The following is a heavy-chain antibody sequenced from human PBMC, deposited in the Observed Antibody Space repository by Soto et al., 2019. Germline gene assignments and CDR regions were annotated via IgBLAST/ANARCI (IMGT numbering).Heavy chain of an antibody. CDR2: ISGSGSTI. V-gene: IGHV3-11*01. D-gene: IGHD5-18*01. J-gene: IGHJ4*02. CDR3: ARGRRGYSYGLWY. CDR1: GFTFIDYY. Sequence: PWGSLRLSCAASGFTFIDYYMICVRQSPFKGLEWVSYISGSGSTIYYADSVKGRFTISRDNAKNSLYLQMNSLRAEDTAVYYCARGRRGYSYGLWYWGQGTLVTVSS.